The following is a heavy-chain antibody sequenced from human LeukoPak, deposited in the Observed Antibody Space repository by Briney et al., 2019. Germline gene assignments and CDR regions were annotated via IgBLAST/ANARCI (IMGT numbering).Heavy chain of an antibody. J-gene: IGHJ6*03. CDR3: ARDSSSGWDYYYYYMDV. CDR2: IIPIFGTA. V-gene: IGHV1-69*06. D-gene: IGHD6-19*01. Sequence: GASVKVSCKASGGTFSSYAISWVRQAPGQGLEWMGGIIPIFGTANYAQKFQGRVTITADKSTGTAYMELSSLRSDDTAVYYCARDSSSGWDYYYYYMDVWGKGTTVTISS. CDR1: GGTFSSYA.